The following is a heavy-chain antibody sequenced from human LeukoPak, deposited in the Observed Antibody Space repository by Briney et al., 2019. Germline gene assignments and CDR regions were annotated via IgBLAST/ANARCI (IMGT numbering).Heavy chain of an antibody. CDR1: GASISSSNYY. CDR2: IYYSGTT. D-gene: IGHD3-22*01. Sequence: SETLSLTCTVPGASISSSNYYWGWIRQPPGKGLEWIGRIYYSGTTYYNPSLKGRVTMSVDTSKNQFSLKVNSVTAADTAVYYCARLGYYYDSTGFDPWGQGTLVTVSS. CDR3: ARLGYYYDSTGFDP. V-gene: IGHV4-39*01. J-gene: IGHJ5*02.